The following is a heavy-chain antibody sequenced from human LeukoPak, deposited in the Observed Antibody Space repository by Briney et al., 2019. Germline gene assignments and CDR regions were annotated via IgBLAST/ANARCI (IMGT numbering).Heavy chain of an antibody. CDR1: GFTFSSYS. D-gene: IGHD6-13*01. CDR3: ASLYSSSWYLNSLFDY. V-gene: IGHV3-21*01. CDR2: ISSRSSYI. J-gene: IGHJ4*02. Sequence: GGSLRLSCAASGFTFSSYSMNWVRQAPGKGLEWVSSISSRSSYIYSADSVKGRFTISRDNAKNSLYLQMNSLRAEDTAVYYCASLYSSSWYLNSLFDYWGQGTLVTVTS.